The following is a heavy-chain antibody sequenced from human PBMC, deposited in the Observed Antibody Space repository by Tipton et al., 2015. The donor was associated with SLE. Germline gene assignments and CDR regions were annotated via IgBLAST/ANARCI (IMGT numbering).Heavy chain of an antibody. V-gene: IGHV4-31*03. CDR3: PIYYHDSTGLHWFDH. CDR1: GGSFSSGAYY. D-gene: IGHD3-22*01. Sequence: TLSLTCNVSGGSFSSGAYYWSWVRQHPGKGLEWIGYIYYSGSPYYNPSLKSRVTISLDMSKNQFSLRLSSVTAADTAVYYCPIYYHDSTGLHWFDHWGQGTLVTVSS. J-gene: IGHJ5*02. CDR2: IYYSGSP.